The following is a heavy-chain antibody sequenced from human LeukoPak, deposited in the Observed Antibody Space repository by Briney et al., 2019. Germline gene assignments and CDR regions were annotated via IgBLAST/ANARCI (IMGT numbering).Heavy chain of an antibody. Sequence: SQTLSLTCAVSGGSISSGGYSWSWIRQPPGKGLEWIGYIYHSGSTYYNPSLKSRVTISVDRSKNQFSLKLSSVTAADTAVYYCARDGRRWLQLDAFDIWGQGTMVTVSS. CDR3: ARDGRRWLQLDAFDI. CDR2: IYHSGST. CDR1: GGSISSGGYS. J-gene: IGHJ3*02. V-gene: IGHV4-30-2*01. D-gene: IGHD5-24*01.